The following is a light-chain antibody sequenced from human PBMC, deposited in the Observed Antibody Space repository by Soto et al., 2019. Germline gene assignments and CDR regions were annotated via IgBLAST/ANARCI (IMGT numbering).Light chain of an antibody. CDR1: ISDVGGYNY. V-gene: IGLV2-14*03. Sequence: QSALTQPASVSGSPGQSITISCTGTISDVGGYNYVSWYQHHPGKAPKLMIYDVSNRPSGVSNRFSGSKSGNTASLTISGLQAEDEAEYYCSSYTGSSTFYVFGTGTKLTV. J-gene: IGLJ1*01. CDR3: SSYTGSSTFYV. CDR2: DVS.